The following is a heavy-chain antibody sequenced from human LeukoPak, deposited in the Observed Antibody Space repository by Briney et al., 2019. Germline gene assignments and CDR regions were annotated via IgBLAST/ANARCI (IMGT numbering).Heavy chain of an antibody. CDR3: ARLRYFDGLLPGFDF. J-gene: IGHJ4*02. Sequence: GGSLRLSCAASGFTLSTYWMSWVRQAPGKGLEWVANIKPDGSEKYYVDSVKGPFTISRENAKNSLQLQMNSLRAEDTAVYYCARLRYFDGLLPGFDFWGQGTWSPSPQ. CDR1: GFTLSTYW. D-gene: IGHD3-9*01. V-gene: IGHV3-7*04. CDR2: IKPDGSEK.